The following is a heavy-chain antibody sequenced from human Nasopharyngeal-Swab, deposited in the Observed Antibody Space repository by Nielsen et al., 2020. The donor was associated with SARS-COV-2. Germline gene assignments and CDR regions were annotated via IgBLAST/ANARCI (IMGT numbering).Heavy chain of an antibody. CDR1: GYTFTSYG. Sequence: ASVKVSCKASGYTFTSYGISWVRQAPGQGLERMGWISAYNGNTNYAQKLQGRVTMTTDTSTSTAYMELRSLRSDDTAVYYCAREGSGSYSSWFDPWGQGTLVTVSS. D-gene: IGHD1-26*01. CDR3: AREGSGSYSSWFDP. J-gene: IGHJ5*02. CDR2: ISAYNGNT. V-gene: IGHV1-18*01.